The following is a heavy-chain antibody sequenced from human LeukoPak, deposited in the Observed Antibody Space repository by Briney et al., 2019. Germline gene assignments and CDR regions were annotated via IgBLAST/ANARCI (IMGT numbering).Heavy chain of an antibody. J-gene: IGHJ4*02. CDR1: GGSISSGGYS. V-gene: IGHV4-30-2*01. Sequence: SQTLSLTCTVSGGSISSGGYSWGWIRQPPGKGLEWIGYIYHSGSTYYNPSLKSRVTISVDRSKNQFSLKLSSVTAADTAVYYCARSSAAIIDYWGQGTLVTVSS. CDR2: IYHSGST. CDR3: ARSSAAIIDY. D-gene: IGHD2-2*01.